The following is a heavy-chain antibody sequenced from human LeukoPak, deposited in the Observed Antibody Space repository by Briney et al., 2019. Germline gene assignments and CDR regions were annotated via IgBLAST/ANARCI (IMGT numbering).Heavy chain of an antibody. CDR1: GGTFSSYA. Sequence: SVKVSCKASGGTFSSYAISWVRQAPGQGLEWMGGIIPIFGTANYAQKFQGRVTITTDESTSTAYMELSSLRSEDTAVYYCAREGVTGTTLGNWFNPWGQGTLVTVSS. D-gene: IGHD1-7*01. V-gene: IGHV1-69*05. CDR3: AREGVTGTTLGNWFNP. J-gene: IGHJ5*02. CDR2: IIPIFGTA.